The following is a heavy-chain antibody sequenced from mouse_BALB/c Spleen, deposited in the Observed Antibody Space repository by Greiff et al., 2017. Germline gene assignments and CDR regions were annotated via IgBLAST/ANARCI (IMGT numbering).Heavy chain of an antibody. CDR1: GYTFTSYW. CDR2: IYPGNSDT. Sequence: VQLQQSGTVLARPGASVKMSCKASGYTFTSYWMHWVKQRPGQGLEWIGAIYPGNSDTSYNQKFKGKAKLTAVTSTSTAYMELSSLTNEDSAVYYCTRSLYDGYPDYWGQGTTLTVSS. D-gene: IGHD2-3*01. V-gene: IGHV1-5*01. J-gene: IGHJ2*01. CDR3: TRSLYDGYPDY.